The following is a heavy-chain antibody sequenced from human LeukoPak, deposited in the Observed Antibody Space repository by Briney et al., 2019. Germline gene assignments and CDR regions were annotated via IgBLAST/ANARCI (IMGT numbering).Heavy chain of an antibody. CDR2: MNPNSGNT. J-gene: IGHJ6*01. CDR1: GYTFTSYD. Sequence: GASVKVPCKASGYTFTSYDINWVRQATGQGLEWMGWMNPNSGNTGYAQKFQGRVTMTRNTSISTAYMELSSLRSEDTAVYYCARGALTIFGVVTPLGMDVWGQGTTVTVSS. D-gene: IGHD3-3*01. V-gene: IGHV1-8*01. CDR3: ARGALTIFGVVTPLGMDV.